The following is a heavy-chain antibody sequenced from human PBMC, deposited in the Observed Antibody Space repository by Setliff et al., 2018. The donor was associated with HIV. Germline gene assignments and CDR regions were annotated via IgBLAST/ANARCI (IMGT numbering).Heavy chain of an antibody. CDR2: IKSKSDGETR. D-gene: IGHD3-3*02. V-gene: IGHV3-15*01. Sequence: PGESLKISCAASGFIFNYAWMSWVRQAPGKGLEWVGRIKSKSDGETREYAAPVKGRFIISRDDSENTLYLQMNGLKIEDTAVYYCVADLVDPPAFGLDYWGQGTLVTVSS. CDR3: VADLVDPPAFGLDY. J-gene: IGHJ4*02. CDR1: GFIFNYAW.